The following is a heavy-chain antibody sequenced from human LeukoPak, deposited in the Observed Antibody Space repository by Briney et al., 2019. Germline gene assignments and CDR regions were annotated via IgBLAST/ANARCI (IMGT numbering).Heavy chain of an antibody. Sequence: PGGSLRLSCAASGFTFSSYWMSWVRQAPGKGLEGVANIKQDGSEKYYVDSVKGRFTISRDNAKNSLYLQMNSLRAEDTAVYYCARDGGVGVYVFDYWGQGTLVTVSS. CDR1: GFTFSSYW. D-gene: IGHD5/OR15-5a*01. CDR2: IKQDGSEK. CDR3: ARDGGVGVYVFDY. J-gene: IGHJ4*02. V-gene: IGHV3-7*01.